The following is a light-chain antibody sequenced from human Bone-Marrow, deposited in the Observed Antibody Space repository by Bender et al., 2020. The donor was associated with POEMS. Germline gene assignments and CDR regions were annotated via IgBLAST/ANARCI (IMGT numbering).Light chain of an antibody. CDR1: GSDVGSYNL. V-gene: IGLV2-23*01. J-gene: IGLJ2*01. Sequence: QSALTQPASVSGSPGQSITISCAGSGSDVGSYNLVSWYQQHPGKVPNLLIYEATKRPSGVSNRFSGSKSANSASLTISGLQAEDEADYYCCSYAGTHVVFGGGTKLTVL. CDR2: EAT. CDR3: CSYAGTHVV.